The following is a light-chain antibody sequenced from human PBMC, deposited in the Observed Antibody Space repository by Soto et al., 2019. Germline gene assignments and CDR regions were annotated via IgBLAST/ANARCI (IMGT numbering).Light chain of an antibody. Sequence: DIQMTQSRSTLSASVGDRVTVTCRASQSISRWLAWYQKKPGKDPKLLIYKASSLESGVPSRFSRSGSGTEFNLTIHRLQADDCATYYGQQHNSFSITVCPGTRLETK. CDR3: QQHNSFSIT. CDR1: QSISRW. J-gene: IGKJ5*01. CDR2: KAS. V-gene: IGKV1-5*03.